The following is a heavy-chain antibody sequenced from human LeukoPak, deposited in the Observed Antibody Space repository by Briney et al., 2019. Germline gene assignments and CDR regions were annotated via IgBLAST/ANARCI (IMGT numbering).Heavy chain of an antibody. CDR1: GFTFSNYF. D-gene: IGHD2-8*02. CDR2: ISGSSTYI. CDR3: ATNTGTYRDAYDY. J-gene: IGHJ4*02. V-gene: IGHV3-21*01. Sequence: AGGSLRLSCVASGFTFSNYFMNWVCQAPGKGLEWVSSISGSSTYIYHADSVKGRFTISRDNAKDSPYLHLNSLRAEDTAVYYCATNTGTYRDAYDYWGQGTLVTVSS.